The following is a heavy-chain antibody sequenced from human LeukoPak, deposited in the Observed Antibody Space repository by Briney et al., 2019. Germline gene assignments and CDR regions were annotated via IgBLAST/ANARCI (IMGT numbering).Heavy chain of an antibody. CDR1: GYTFTSYY. CDR3: ARANYYGSGSYVFYYGMDV. D-gene: IGHD3-10*01. J-gene: IGHJ6*02. V-gene: IGHV1-46*01. Sequence: ASVKVSCKASGYTFTSYYMHWVRQAPGQGLEWMGIINPSGSSTSYAQKFQGRVTMTRDTSTSTVYMELSSLRSEDTAVYYCARANYYGSGSYVFYYGMDVWGQGTTVTVSS. CDR2: INPSGSST.